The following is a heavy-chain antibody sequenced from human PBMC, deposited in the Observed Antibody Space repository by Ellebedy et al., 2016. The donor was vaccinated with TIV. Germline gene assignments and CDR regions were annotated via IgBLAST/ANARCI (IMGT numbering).Heavy chain of an antibody. CDR1: GLTFSNYW. CDR3: ARGGYGRPFDC. J-gene: IGHJ4*02. Sequence: GESLKISCAASGLTFSNYWMKWVRQAPGKGLEWVANIKQDGSEKYYVDFVKGRFTISRDNAKNSLFLQMNSLRVEDTAVYFCARGGYGRPFDCWGQGTLVTVSS. V-gene: IGHV3-7*03. D-gene: IGHD5-12*01. CDR2: IKQDGSEK.